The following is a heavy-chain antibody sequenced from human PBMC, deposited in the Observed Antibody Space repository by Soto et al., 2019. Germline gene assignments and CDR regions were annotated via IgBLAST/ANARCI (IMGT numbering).Heavy chain of an antibody. J-gene: IGHJ6*02. CDR1: GGTFSSYA. Sequence: SVKVSCKASGGTFSSYAISWVRQAPGQGLEWMGGIIPIFGTANYAQKFQGRVTITADESTSTAYMELSSLRSEDTAVYYCARLVTAIVGGYYCGMDVWGPGTTVTVSS. D-gene: IGHD2-21*02. V-gene: IGHV1-69*13. CDR3: ARLVTAIVGGYYCGMDV. CDR2: IIPIFGTA.